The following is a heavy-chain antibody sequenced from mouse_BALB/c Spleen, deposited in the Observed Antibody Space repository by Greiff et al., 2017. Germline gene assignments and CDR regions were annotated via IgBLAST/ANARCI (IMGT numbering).Heavy chain of an antibody. Sequence: VQLQQSGAELMKPGASVKISCKATGYTFSSYWIEWVKQRPGHGLEWIGEILPGSGSTNYNEKFKGKATFTADTSSNTAYMQLSSLTSEDSAVHYYARKGLRPPYFDYWGKGTTLTVSS. CDR3: ARKGLRPPYFDY. V-gene: IGHV1-9*01. J-gene: IGHJ2*01. CDR2: ILPGSGST. D-gene: IGHD2-4*01. CDR1: GYTFSSYW.